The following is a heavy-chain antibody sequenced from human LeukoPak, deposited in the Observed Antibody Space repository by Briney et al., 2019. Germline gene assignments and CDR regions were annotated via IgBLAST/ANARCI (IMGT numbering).Heavy chain of an antibody. CDR1: GFTFSSYA. CDR3: AKDYEAYCGGDCHSFFDY. J-gene: IGHJ4*02. Sequence: GGSLRLSCAASGFTFSSYAMHWVRQAPGKGLEWVAVISYDGSNKYYADSVKGRFTISRDNSKNTLYLQMNSLRTEDTAVYYCAKDYEAYCGGDCHSFFDYWGQGTLVTVSS. V-gene: IGHV3-30-3*01. D-gene: IGHD2-21*02. CDR2: ISYDGSNK.